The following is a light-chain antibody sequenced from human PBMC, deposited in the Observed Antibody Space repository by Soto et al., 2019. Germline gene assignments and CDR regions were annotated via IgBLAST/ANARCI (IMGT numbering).Light chain of an antibody. J-gene: IGKJ2*01. Sequence: DIQMTQSPSSLSASVGDRVTITCQASQDISNYLNWYQQKPGKAPKLLIYDASNLETGVPSRFSGGGSGTDFTFTISRLRPEDIATYYCQQYDNLPYTFGQGTKLEI. CDR2: DAS. V-gene: IGKV1-33*01. CDR1: QDISNY. CDR3: QQYDNLPYT.